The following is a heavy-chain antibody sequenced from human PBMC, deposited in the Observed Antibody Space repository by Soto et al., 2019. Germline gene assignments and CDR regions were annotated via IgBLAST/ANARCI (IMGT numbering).Heavy chain of an antibody. Sequence: EVQPLESGGTLVQPGGSLRLSCAASGFTFSTYAMNWVRQAPGKGLEWVSGIGASGGSTYYSDSLKGRFTISRDNSRNTVFLQMKSLRAEDTAVYYCAKSLWVGATTEGIDYWGQGTLVTVSS. D-gene: IGHD1-26*01. V-gene: IGHV3-23*01. CDR2: IGASGGST. CDR3: AKSLWVGATTEGIDY. CDR1: GFTFSTYA. J-gene: IGHJ4*02.